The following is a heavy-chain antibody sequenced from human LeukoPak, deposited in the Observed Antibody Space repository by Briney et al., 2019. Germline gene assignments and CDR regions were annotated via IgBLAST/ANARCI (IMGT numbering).Heavy chain of an antibody. CDR3: ARQRWKSYYYDSSGYDTPHFDY. D-gene: IGHD3-22*01. J-gene: IGHJ4*02. CDR1: GYSISSGYY. Sequence: SETLSLTCTVSGYSISSGYYWGWIRQPPGKGLEWIGSTYHSGSTYYNPSLKSRVTISVDTSKNQFSLKLSSVTAADTAVYYCARQRWKSYYYDSSGYDTPHFDYWGQGTLVTVSS. V-gene: IGHV4-38-2*02. CDR2: TYHSGST.